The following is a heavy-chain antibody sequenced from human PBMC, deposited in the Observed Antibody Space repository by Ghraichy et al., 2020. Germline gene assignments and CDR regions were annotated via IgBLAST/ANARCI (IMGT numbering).Heavy chain of an antibody. CDR3: ARHLCSSTSCSKAPFDY. Sequence: SETLSLTCTVSGGSISSSSYYWGWIRQPPGKGLEWIGSIYYSGSTYYNPSLKSRVTISVDTSKNQFSLKLSSVTAADTAVYYCARHLCSSTSCSKAPFDYWGQGTLVTVSS. V-gene: IGHV4-39*01. CDR2: IYYSGST. J-gene: IGHJ4*02. CDR1: GGSISSSSYY. D-gene: IGHD2-2*01.